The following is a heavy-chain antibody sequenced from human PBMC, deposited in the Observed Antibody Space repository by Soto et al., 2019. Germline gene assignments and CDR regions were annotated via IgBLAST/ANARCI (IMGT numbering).Heavy chain of an antibody. J-gene: IGHJ6*02. CDR1: GGSVSSGSYY. CDR2: IYYSGST. Sequence: SETLSLTCTVSGGSVSSGSYYWSWIRQPPGKGLEWIGYIYYSGSTNYNPSLKSRVTISVDTSKNQFSLKLSSVTAADTAVYYCARDRPKLLWFGELSPSYYGMDVWGQGTTVTVSS. CDR3: ARDRPKLLWFGELSPSYYGMDV. V-gene: IGHV4-61*01. D-gene: IGHD3-10*01.